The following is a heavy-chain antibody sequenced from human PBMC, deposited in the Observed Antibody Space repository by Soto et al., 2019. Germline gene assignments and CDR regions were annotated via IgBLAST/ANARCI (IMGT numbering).Heavy chain of an antibody. D-gene: IGHD3-10*01. CDR2: IYSGGST. V-gene: IGHV3-53*02. CDR3: ARSGSGSYQRPPDY. J-gene: IGHJ4*02. CDR1: GFTVSSNY. Sequence: EVQLVETGGGLIQPGGSLRLSCAASGFTVSSNYISWVRQAPGKGLEWVSVIYSGGSTYYADSVKGRFTISRDNSKNTLYLQMNSLRAEDTAVYYCARSGSGSYQRPPDYWGQGTLVTVSS.